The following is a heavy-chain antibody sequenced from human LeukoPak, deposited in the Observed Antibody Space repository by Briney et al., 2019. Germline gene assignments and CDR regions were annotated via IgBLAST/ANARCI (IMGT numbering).Heavy chain of an antibody. V-gene: IGHV3-30*02. CDR1: GFTFSNYG. CDR3: AIHEPLSEDN. CDR2: IRYDGSNK. Sequence: GGSLRLSCAAPGFTFSNYGMHWVRQAPGKGLEWVTFIRYDGSNKYYADYIKGRFTISRDNSKNTLYPQMNSLRAEDTAVYYCAIHEPLSEDNWGQGTLVTVSS. D-gene: IGHD2/OR15-2a*01. J-gene: IGHJ4*02.